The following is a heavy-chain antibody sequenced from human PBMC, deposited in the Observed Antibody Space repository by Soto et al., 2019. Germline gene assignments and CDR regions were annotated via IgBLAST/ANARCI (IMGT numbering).Heavy chain of an antibody. Sequence: GGSLRLSCAASGLTFSDYYMSWIRQAPGKGLEWISYISSSGATIYYADSVKGRFTTSRDNANNSLFLEMNSLRAEDTAVYYCVRVGYAYGNDPWGQGTLVTVSS. V-gene: IGHV3-11*01. J-gene: IGHJ5*02. CDR3: VRVGYAYGNDP. CDR1: GLTFSDYY. CDR2: ISSSGATI. D-gene: IGHD3-10*01.